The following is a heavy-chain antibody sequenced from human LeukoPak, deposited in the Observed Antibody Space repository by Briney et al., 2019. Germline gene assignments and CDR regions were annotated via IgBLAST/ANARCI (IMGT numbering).Heavy chain of an antibody. J-gene: IGHJ4*02. CDR3: VRLRRNSDSSGYHYYDY. CDR2: ITPSSSYI. V-gene: IGHV3-21*01. Sequence: GGSLRLSCAASGFTFSDYSINWVRQAPGKGLEWVSSITPSSSYIYYADSVKGRFTISRDNAKNSLYLQMNSLRAEDTAVYYCVRLRRNSDSSGYHYYDYWGQGTLVTVSS. CDR1: GFTFSDYS. D-gene: IGHD3-22*01.